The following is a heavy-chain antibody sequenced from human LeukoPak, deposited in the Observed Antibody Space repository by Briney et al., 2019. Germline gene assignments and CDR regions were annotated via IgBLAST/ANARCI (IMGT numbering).Heavy chain of an antibody. J-gene: IGHJ4*02. CDR1: GYSISSDYF. D-gene: IGHD5-12*01. CDR3: ATVSARTQVDSDY. Sequence: SETLSLTCTVSGYSISSDYFWGWIRQPPGKGLQWIGGIYHSGSTYYNPSLKSRVTISVDTSKNQFSLKLSSVTAADTAVYYCATVSARTQVDSDYWGQGTLVTVSS. CDR2: IYHSGST. V-gene: IGHV4-38-2*02.